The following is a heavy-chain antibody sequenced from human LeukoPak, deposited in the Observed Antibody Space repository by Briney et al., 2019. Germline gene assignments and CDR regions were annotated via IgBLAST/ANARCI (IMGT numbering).Heavy chain of an antibody. D-gene: IGHD2-8*01. CDR2: ISGYNDDT. J-gene: IGHJ3*02. CDR3: ARDHGFSGVSYFDTFDI. Sequence: ASVKVSCKASGYIFTTYGISWVRQAPGQGLEWMGWISGYNDDTNYAQKLQGRVTMTTDTSTSTAYMELRSLTSDGTAVYYCARDHGFSGVSYFDTFDIWGRGTMVTVSS. V-gene: IGHV1-18*01. CDR1: GYIFTTYG.